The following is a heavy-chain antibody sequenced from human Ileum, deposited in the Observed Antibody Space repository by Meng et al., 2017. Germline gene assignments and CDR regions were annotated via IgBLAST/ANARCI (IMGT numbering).Heavy chain of an antibody. CDR1: GDSVASNTAA. J-gene: IGHJ3*01. V-gene: IGHV6-1*01. CDR2: TYYRSKWNN. D-gene: IGHD4/OR15-4a*01. Sequence: SETLSLTCAISGDSVASNTAAWHWIRQSPARGLEWLGRTYYRSKWNNDHADPVKSRIIINPDTSKIQFSLQLDSVTPADTAIYYCARGRRAGFDFWGQGTMVTVSS. CDR3: ARGRRAGFDF.